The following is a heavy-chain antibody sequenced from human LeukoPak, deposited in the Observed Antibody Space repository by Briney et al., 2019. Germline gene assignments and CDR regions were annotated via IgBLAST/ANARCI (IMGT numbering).Heavy chain of an antibody. D-gene: IGHD4-11*01. CDR1: GGSVSSGTYY. Sequence: PSETLSLTCAVSGGSVSSGTYYWSWIRQPPGKGLEWIGYIYYSGTTNYNPSLKSRVTISVDTSKNQFSLKLSSVTAADTAVYYCARDRVRGNSNPFFDYWGQGTLVTVSS. CDR3: ARDRVRGNSNPFFDY. V-gene: IGHV4-61*01. CDR2: IYYSGTT. J-gene: IGHJ4*02.